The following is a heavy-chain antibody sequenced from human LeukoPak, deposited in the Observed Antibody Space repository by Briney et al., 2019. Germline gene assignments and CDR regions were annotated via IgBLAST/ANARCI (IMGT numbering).Heavy chain of an antibody. CDR2: IEQDGSEK. CDR3: ATDYGGNADAFDI. D-gene: IGHD4-23*01. CDR1: GFTFSNYW. Sequence: GGSLRLSCAASGFTFSNYWMSWVRQAPGKGLEWVANIEQDGSEKYYVDSVKGRFTISRDNAKNSLYLQMNSLRAEDTAVYYCATDYGGNADAFDIWGQGTMVAVSS. V-gene: IGHV3-7*03. J-gene: IGHJ3*02.